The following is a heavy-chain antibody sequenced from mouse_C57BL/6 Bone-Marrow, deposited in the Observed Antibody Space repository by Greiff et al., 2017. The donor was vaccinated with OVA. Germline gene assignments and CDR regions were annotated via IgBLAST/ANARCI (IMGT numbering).Heavy chain of an antibody. J-gene: IGHJ2*01. Sequence: QVQLQQPGAELVKPGASVKLSCKASGYTFTSYWMHWVKQRPGQGLEWIGMIHPNSGSTNYNEKFKSKATLTVDKSSSTAYMQLSSLTSEDSAVYYCASYGSSPYFDYWGQGTTLTVSS. D-gene: IGHD1-1*01. V-gene: IGHV1-64*01. CDR2: IHPNSGST. CDR3: ASYGSSPYFDY. CDR1: GYTFTSYW.